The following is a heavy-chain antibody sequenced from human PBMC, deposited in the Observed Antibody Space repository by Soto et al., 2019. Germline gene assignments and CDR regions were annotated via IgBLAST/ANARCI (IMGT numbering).Heavy chain of an antibody. V-gene: IGHV3-74*01. CDR3: ASGLVGHSAHWHDY. CDR2: INSDGSTI. Sequence: GGSLRLSCAASGFTFDRNWMHWVGQTPGKGLMWVARINSDGSTIDYADYVKGRVTISRDNPKNTLYLHMNNLRAEDSAVYYCASGLVGHSAHWHDYWGQGSLVTVSS. J-gene: IGHJ4*02. D-gene: IGHD2-15*01. CDR1: GFTFDRNW.